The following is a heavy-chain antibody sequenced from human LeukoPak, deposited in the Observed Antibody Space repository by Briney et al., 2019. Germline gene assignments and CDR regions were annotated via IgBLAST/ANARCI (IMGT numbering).Heavy chain of an antibody. Sequence: GRSLRLSCAASGFTFSSYAMHWVRQAPGKGLEWVAVISYDGSNKYYADSVKGRFTISRDNSKNTLYLQMNSLRAEDTAVYYCARGRGLVIINLYFDYWGQGTLVTVSS. CDR1: GFTFSSYA. CDR3: ARGRGLVIINLYFDY. CDR2: ISYDGSNK. V-gene: IGHV3-30*04. D-gene: IGHD3-22*01. J-gene: IGHJ4*02.